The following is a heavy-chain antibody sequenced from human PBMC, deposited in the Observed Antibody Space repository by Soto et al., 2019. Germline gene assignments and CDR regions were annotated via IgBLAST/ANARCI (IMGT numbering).Heavy chain of an antibody. D-gene: IGHD3-22*01. CDR1: GYTFSSYG. Sequence: QVHLVQSGAEVKKPGDSVKVLCKASGYTFSSYGIGWVRQAPGQGLEWMGWIRPYNGNTNYAQNLQGRVTMITDTSTRTAYMELRNLRSDDTAVYYCARDISYSDTSGFYYAYDHWGQGTLVTVSS. CDR3: ARDISYSDTSGFYYAYDH. J-gene: IGHJ4*02. CDR2: IRPYNGNT. V-gene: IGHV1-18*01.